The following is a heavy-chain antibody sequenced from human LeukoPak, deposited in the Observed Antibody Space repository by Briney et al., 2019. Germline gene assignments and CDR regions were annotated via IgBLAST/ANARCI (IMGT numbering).Heavy chain of an antibody. Sequence: PSETLSLTCTVSGGSISSYYWSWIRQPPGKGLEWIGYIYYSGSTNYNPSLKSRVTISVDTSKNQFSLKLSSVTAADTAVYYCARLTNYYDSSGYSHDAFDIWGQGTMVTVSS. CDR3: ARLTNYYDSSGYSHDAFDI. CDR2: IYYSGST. J-gene: IGHJ3*02. V-gene: IGHV4-59*08. D-gene: IGHD3-22*01. CDR1: GGSISSYY.